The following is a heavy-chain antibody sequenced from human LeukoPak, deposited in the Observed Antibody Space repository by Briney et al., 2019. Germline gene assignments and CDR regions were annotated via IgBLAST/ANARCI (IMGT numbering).Heavy chain of an antibody. D-gene: IGHD3-3*01. CDR2: IKQDGSEK. CDR3: ARDFITIFGVVGDYYMDV. CDR1: GFTFSSYW. Sequence: GGSLRLSCAASGFTFSSYWMSWVRQAPGKGLEWVANIKQDGSEKYYVDSVKGRFTISRDNAKNSLYLQMNSLRAEDTAVYYCARDFITIFGVVGDYYMDVWGKGTTVTVSS. V-gene: IGHV3-7*01. J-gene: IGHJ6*03.